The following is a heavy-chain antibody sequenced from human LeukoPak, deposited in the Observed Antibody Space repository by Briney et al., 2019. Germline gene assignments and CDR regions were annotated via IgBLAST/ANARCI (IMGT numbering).Heavy chain of an antibody. V-gene: IGHV3-30*02. J-gene: IGHJ4*02. Sequence: GGSLRLSCAASGFTFSSYGMHWVRQAPGKGLEWVAFIRYDGSNKYYADSVKGRFTISRDNSKNILYLQMNSLRADDTAVYYCAKGQGVVGATTRGYFDYWGQGTLVSVSS. D-gene: IGHD1-26*01. CDR2: IRYDGSNK. CDR3: AKGQGVVGATTRGYFDY. CDR1: GFTFSSYG.